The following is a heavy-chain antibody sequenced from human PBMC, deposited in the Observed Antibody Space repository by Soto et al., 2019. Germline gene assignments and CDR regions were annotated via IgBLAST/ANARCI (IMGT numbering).Heavy chain of an antibody. V-gene: IGHV3-21*01. CDR1: GFTFSDYT. Sequence: PGGSLRLSCAASGFTFSDYTMTWVRQAPGKXLEWVSSISSSATSIYYADSVKGRFTISRDNAKNSLYLQMNSLRAEDTAVYYCASSLIAVAGTGRRAAYYFDSWGQGTLVTVSS. CDR2: ISSSATSI. CDR3: ASSLIAVAGTGRRAAYYFDS. D-gene: IGHD6-19*01. J-gene: IGHJ4*02.